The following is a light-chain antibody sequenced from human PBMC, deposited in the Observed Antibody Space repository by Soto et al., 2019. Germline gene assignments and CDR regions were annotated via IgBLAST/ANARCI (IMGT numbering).Light chain of an antibody. CDR1: QSVSNK. V-gene: IGKV3-15*01. Sequence: EIVMTQSPATLSVSPGERVTLSCRASQSVSNKLAWYQQQPGQAPRLLLYDASGRAGSVPARLSGSGSGTEFTLTISSLQSEDFAVYFCQQYDDWPQTSGQGTKVEIK. CDR3: QQYDDWPQT. J-gene: IGKJ1*01. CDR2: DAS.